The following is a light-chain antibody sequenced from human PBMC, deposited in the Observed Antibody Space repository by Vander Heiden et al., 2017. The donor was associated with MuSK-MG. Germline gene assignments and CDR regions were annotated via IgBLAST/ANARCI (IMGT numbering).Light chain of an antibody. CDR3: QQCDSNPAFI. V-gene: IGKV1-39*01. CDR2: AAS. J-gene: IGKJ2*01. Sequence: DIQMTQSPPSLSASVGDRVTLTCRASQTIDTYLNWYQQKPGKAPKLLIYAASTLPSGVPSRFRGSGSGTDFTLTISDLQPEDFGIYYCQQCDSNPAFIFGQGTTLEIK. CDR1: QTIDTY.